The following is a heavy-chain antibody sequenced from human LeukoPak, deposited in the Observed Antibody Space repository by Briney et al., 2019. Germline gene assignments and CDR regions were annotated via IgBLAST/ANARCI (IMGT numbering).Heavy chain of an antibody. V-gene: IGHV3-33*01. CDR3: ARWGPGKVDDY. CDR1: GFTFSSHG. D-gene: IGHD4-23*01. CDR2: VWYDGSNK. Sequence: GGSLRLSCAASGFTFSSHGMHWVRQAPGKGLEWVAVVWYDGSNKYYADSVKGRLTISRDNSKDTLYLQMDSLRAEDTAVYYCARWGPGKVDDYWGQGTLVTVSS. J-gene: IGHJ4*02.